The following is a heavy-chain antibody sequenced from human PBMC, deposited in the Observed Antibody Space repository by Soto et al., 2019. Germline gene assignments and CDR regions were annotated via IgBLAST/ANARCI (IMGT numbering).Heavy chain of an antibody. Sequence: EVQLLESGGGLVQPGGSLRLSCSASGFPFSTYAMTWVRQAPGQGLEWVSTVSDAGDRAYYADSVRARFTISRDNSKNTLFLQMNSLRAEDTAVYYCAKGAMIAVPIPYAAFDIWGQGTMVTVSS. D-gene: IGHD3-22*01. CDR3: AKGAMIAVPIPYAAFDI. CDR2: VSDAGDRA. J-gene: IGHJ3*02. V-gene: IGHV3-23*01. CDR1: GFPFSTYA.